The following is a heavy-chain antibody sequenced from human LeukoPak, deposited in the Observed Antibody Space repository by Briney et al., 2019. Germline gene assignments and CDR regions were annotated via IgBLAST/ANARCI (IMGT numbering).Heavy chain of an antibody. D-gene: IGHD5-12*01. V-gene: IGHV3-21*01. CDR3: AREIVADY. CDR1: EFTFSSYA. CDR2: ISSGSTYI. J-gene: IGHJ4*02. Sequence: AGGSLRLSCVASEFTFSSYAMNWVRQAPGKGLEWVSSISSGSTYIYYADSVKGRFTVSRDNAKNSLYLQMNSLRVEDTAVYYCAREIVADYWGQGTLVIVSS.